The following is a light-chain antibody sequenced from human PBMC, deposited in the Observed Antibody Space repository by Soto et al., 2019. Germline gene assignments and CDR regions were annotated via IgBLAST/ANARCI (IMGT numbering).Light chain of an antibody. Sequence: QSALTQPASVSGSPGQSITISCTGTSSDVGLYNYVSWYQQYPGKAPKLVIFEVSNRPSGVSNRFSGSKSGNTASLTISGLQAEDEADYYCISYTTGSTSYVFGTGTKLTVL. V-gene: IGLV2-14*01. J-gene: IGLJ1*01. CDR2: EVS. CDR1: SSDVGLYNY. CDR3: ISYTTGSTSYV.